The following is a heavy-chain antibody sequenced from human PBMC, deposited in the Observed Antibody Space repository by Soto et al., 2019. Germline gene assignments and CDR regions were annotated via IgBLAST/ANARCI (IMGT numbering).Heavy chain of an antibody. CDR3: AREVLGATSPWCDP. Sequence: QVQLVQSGAEVKKPGASVKVSCKASGYTFTSYGISWVRQAPGQGLEWMGWISAYNGNTNYAQKLQGRVTMTTVTSTSTAYMELRSLRSDDTAVYYGAREVLGATSPWCDPWVQGTLITVSP. D-gene: IGHD1-26*01. CDR2: ISAYNGNT. CDR1: GYTFTSYG. J-gene: IGHJ5*02. V-gene: IGHV1-18*01.